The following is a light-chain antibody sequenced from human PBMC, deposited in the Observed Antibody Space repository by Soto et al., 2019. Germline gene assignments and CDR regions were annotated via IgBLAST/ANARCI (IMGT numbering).Light chain of an antibody. Sequence: IQMTQSPSSLSAFVGDRVTITCWASQNIGTHLNWYRQTPGKSPRLLIHAGTTLETEVASRFSGSGSGTEFTLPIASLQAEDFATYYCQQSHSAPLTFGGGTKVEMK. CDR3: QQSHSAPLT. V-gene: IGKV1-39*01. CDR1: QNIGTH. CDR2: AGT. J-gene: IGKJ4*01.